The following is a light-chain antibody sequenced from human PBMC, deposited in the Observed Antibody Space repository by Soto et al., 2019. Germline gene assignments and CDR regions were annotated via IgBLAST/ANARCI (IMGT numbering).Light chain of an antibody. V-gene: IGKV1-5*01. J-gene: IGKJ1*01. CDR1: QSISSY. CDR3: QHYSSYSEA. Sequence: DIQMTQSPSSLSASVGDRVTITCRASQSISSYLNWYQQKPGKAPNLLIYDASNLEIGVPSRFSGSGSGTEFTLTISSLQPDDFATYYCQHYSSYSEAFGQGTKVDIK. CDR2: DAS.